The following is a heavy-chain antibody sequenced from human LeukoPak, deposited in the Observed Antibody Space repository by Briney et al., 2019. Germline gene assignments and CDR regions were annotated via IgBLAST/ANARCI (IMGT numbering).Heavy chain of an antibody. J-gene: IGHJ4*02. V-gene: IGHV3-23*01. CDR3: AKDHGRGTARTLGY. CDR1: GFTFSSYA. CDR2: ISGSGGST. Sequence: GGSLRLSCAASGFTFSSYAMSWVRQAPGKGLEWVSAISGSGGSTYYADSVKGRFTISRDNSKNTLYLQMNSLRAEDTAVYYCAKDHGRGTARTLGYWGQGTLVTVSS. D-gene: IGHD5-18*01.